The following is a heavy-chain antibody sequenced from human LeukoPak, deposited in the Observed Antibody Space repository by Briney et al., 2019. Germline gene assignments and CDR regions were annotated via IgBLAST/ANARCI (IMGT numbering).Heavy chain of an antibody. CDR1: GFTFSIYS. J-gene: IGHJ4*02. Sequence: GGSLRLSCAASGFTFSIYSVNWVRQAPGKGLEWVSSLSSSSTFIYYADSVKGRFTISRDNANNSLYLQMISLRAEDMALYYCAKDVAAAGTTGSFDYWGQGTLVTVSS. V-gene: IGHV3-21*04. CDR3: AKDVAAAGTTGSFDY. CDR2: LSSSSTFI. D-gene: IGHD6-13*01.